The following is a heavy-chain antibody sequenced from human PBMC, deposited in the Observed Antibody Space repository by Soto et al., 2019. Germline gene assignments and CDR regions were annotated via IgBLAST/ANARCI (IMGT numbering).Heavy chain of an antibody. CDR3: GKDTLDCSGGDCPLYYYYGMDV. J-gene: IGHJ6*02. V-gene: IGHV3-30*18. CDR1: GFTFRSYG. D-gene: IGHD2-15*01. Sequence: GGSLRLSCAASGFTFRSYGMHWVRQAPGKGLEWLAVISNDGTNKYLADSVKGRLTLSRDNSRNTLSLEINNLRPEDTAVYYCGKDTLDCSGGDCPLYYYYGMDVWGQGTTVTVSS. CDR2: ISNDGTNK.